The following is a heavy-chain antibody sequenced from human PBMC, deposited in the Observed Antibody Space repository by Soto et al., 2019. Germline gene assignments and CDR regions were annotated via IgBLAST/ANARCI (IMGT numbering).Heavy chain of an antibody. D-gene: IGHD6-19*01. Sequence: SPTLSLTCAISADSVSSNSAAWNCIRQSPSRGLEWLGRRYYRSKWYSGYAVSVKSRITINPDTSKYQFPLHLSSLTPQDTAVYDCSGKSVAGDIDYWGQGTPVTVSS. CDR2: RYYRSKWYS. CDR3: SGKSVAGDIDY. J-gene: IGHJ4*02. V-gene: IGHV6-1*01. CDR1: ADSVSSNSAA.